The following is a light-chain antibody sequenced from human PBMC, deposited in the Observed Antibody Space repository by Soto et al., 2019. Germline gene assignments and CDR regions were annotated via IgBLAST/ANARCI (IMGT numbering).Light chain of an antibody. Sequence: ETVLTQSPGTLSLSPGERVTLSCRASQSVCSRCLAWYQQNPGQSPRLLIYGASSRATGIPDKFSGSGSGTDFHLTISRLEPEDFAVYYCQHYGTTPWAFGQGTKVGIK. CDR2: GAS. CDR1: QSVCSRC. V-gene: IGKV3-20*01. J-gene: IGKJ1*01. CDR3: QHYGTTPWA.